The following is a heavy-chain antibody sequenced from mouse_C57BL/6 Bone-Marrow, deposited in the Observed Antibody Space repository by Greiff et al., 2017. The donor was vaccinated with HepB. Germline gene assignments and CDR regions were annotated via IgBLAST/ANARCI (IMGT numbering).Heavy chain of an antibody. J-gene: IGHJ2*01. D-gene: IGHD1-1*01. Sequence: EVQLVESGGGLVKPGGSLKLSCAASGFTFSDYGMHWVRQAPEKGLEWVAYISSGSSTIYYADTVKGRFTISRDNAKNTLFLQMTSLRSEDTAMYYCARPYFDYYGSSSWYFDYWGQGTTLTVSS. V-gene: IGHV5-17*01. CDR2: ISSGSSTI. CDR1: GFTFSDYG. CDR3: ARPYFDYYGSSSWYFDY.